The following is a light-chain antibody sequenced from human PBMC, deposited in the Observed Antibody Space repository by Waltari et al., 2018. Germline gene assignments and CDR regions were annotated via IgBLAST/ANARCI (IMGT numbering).Light chain of an antibody. J-gene: IGLJ3*02. CDR1: SGQSSNV. CDR3: QTGGHGTWV. V-gene: IGLV4-69*01. Sequence: QLVLTQSLSASASLGAPVKPTCTLSSGQSSNVIAWLQGPPGKGPRYLMKVTRDGSHRRGDDIPDRFSGSSSGAGRYLTSSGLQSEDEADYYCQTGGHGTWVFGGGTKLTVL. CDR2: VTRDGSH.